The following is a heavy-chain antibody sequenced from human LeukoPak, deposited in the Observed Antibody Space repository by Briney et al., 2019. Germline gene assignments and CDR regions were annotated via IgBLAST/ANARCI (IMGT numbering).Heavy chain of an antibody. CDR3: ARAGSEVAKTPWYWFDP. D-gene: IGHD1-26*01. CDR2: IIPIFGTA. CDR1: GGTFSSYA. J-gene: IGHJ5*02. V-gene: IGHV1-69*13. Sequence: SVKVSCKASGGTFSSYAISWVRQAPGQGLEWMGGIIPIFGTANYAQKFQGRVTITADESTSTAYMELSSLRSEDTAVYYCARAGSEVAKTPWYWFDPWGQGTLVTVSS.